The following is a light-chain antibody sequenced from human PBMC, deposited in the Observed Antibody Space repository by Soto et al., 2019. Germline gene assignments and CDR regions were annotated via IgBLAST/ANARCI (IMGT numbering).Light chain of an antibody. Sequence: QSVLTQPPSASGTPGQRVTISCSGSSSNIGSNYVYWYQQLPGTAPKLLIYKNNQRPSGVPDRFSGSKSGTSASLAISGLRSEDEADYYCAAWDDSLNVWVFGGGTKVTVL. V-gene: IGLV1-47*01. CDR3: AAWDDSLNVWV. CDR2: KNN. J-gene: IGLJ3*02. CDR1: SSNIGSNY.